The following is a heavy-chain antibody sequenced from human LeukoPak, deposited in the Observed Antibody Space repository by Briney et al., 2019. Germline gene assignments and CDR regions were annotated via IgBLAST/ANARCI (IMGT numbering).Heavy chain of an antibody. D-gene: IGHD3-22*01. CDR3: ARGRYDGSGYYSIFDY. CDR1: GFTFSSYS. J-gene: IGHJ4*02. CDR2: ITRSSNYI. V-gene: IGHV3-21*01. Sequence: TTGGSLRLSCAASGFTFSSYSMNWVRQAPGKGLEWVSSITRSSNYIYYADSVKDRFTISRDNAKNSLYLLMNSLRAEDTAVYYCARGRYDGSGYYSIFDYWGQGTLVTVSS.